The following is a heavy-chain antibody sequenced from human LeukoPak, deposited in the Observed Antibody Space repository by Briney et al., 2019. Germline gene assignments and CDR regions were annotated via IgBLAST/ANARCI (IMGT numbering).Heavy chain of an antibody. D-gene: IGHD3-10*01. Sequence: HPGGSLRLSCAASGFTFSSYAMHWVRQAPGKGLEWVAVISYDGSNKYADSVKGRFTISRDNSKNTLYLQMNSLRAEDTAVYYCAKDLLWFGEFPYYFDYWGQGTLVTVSS. CDR2: ISYDGSNK. CDR3: AKDLLWFGEFPYYFDY. J-gene: IGHJ4*02. V-gene: IGHV3-30*04. CDR1: GFTFSSYA.